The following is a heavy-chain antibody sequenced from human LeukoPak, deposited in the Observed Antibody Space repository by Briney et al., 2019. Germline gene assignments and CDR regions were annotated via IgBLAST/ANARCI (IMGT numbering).Heavy chain of an antibody. CDR3: ATDLGCGGDCYAFDI. CDR1: GGSISSYY. Sequence: SETLSLTCTVSGGSISSYYWSWIRQPPGKGLVWIGYIYYSGSTNYNPSLKSRVTISVDTSKNQFSLKLSSVTAADTAEYYCATDLGCGGDCYAFDIWGQGTMVTVSS. V-gene: IGHV4-59*01. D-gene: IGHD2-21*02. J-gene: IGHJ3*02. CDR2: IYYSGST.